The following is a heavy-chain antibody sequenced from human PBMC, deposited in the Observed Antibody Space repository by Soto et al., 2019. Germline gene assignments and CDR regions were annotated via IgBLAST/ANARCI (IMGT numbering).Heavy chain of an antibody. J-gene: IGHJ5*02. D-gene: IGHD2-15*01. CDR3: ARFPYPRLAERYCSGGSCYGKGRFDP. V-gene: IGHV1-8*01. CDR2: MNPNSGNT. Sequence: QVQLVQSGAEVKKPGASVKVSCKASGYTFTSYDINWVRQATGQGLEWMGWMNPNSGNTGYAQKFQGRVTMTRNTSISTAYMELSSLRSEDTAVYYCARFPYPRLAERYCSGGSCYGKGRFDPWGQGTLVTVSS. CDR1: GYTFTSYD.